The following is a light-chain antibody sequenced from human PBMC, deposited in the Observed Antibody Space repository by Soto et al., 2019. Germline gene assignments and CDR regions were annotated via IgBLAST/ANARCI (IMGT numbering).Light chain of an antibody. Sequence: EIVLTQSPATLSLSPGERATLSCRASQSVSSYLAWYQQKPGQAPRLLIYDASNRATGIPARFSGSGSGTEFTLTISSLQSEDFAVYYCQEYIHWPPGMFGPGTTVDIK. CDR2: DAS. V-gene: IGKV3-11*01. CDR3: QEYIHWPPGM. CDR1: QSVSSY. J-gene: IGKJ1*01.